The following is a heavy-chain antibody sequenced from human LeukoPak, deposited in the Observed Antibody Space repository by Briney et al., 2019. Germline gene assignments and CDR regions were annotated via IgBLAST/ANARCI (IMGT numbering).Heavy chain of an antibody. Sequence: PSETLSLTCAVSGYSISSDYYWAWIRQPPGKGLEWIAGIYHSGSTYYNPSLNSRVTISVDTPKNHFSLKLSSVTAADTAVYYCARRAAAGPFDYWGQGTLVTVSS. J-gene: IGHJ4*02. CDR1: GYSISSDYY. CDR2: IYHSGST. CDR3: ARRAAAGPFDY. V-gene: IGHV4-38-2*01. D-gene: IGHD6-13*01.